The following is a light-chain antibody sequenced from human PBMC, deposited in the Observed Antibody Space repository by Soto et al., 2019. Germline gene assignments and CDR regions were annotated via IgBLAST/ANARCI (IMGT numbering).Light chain of an antibody. V-gene: IGKV3-15*01. Sequence: IVVKISPVTVSVSIGERAPXSCRASQSVSSNLAWYQQKPGHPPRLLICGASTRAAGIPARFSGSGSGTEFTLTISRLQSEDFAVYYCQQYNRLLLTFCQGTTVDIK. CDR3: QQYNRLLLT. CDR2: GAS. CDR1: QSVSSN. J-gene: IGKJ1*01.